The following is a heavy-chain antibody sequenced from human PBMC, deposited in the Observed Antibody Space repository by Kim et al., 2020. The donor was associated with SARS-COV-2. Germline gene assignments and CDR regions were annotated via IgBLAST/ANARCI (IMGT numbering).Heavy chain of an antibody. J-gene: IGHJ4*02. V-gene: IGHV1-18*01. D-gene: IGHD3-9*01. CDR3: ARDTDLLRYFDWPRFDY. CDR1: GYTFTSYG. Sequence: ASVKVSCKASGYTFTSYGISWVRQAPGQGLEWMGWISAYNGNTNYAQKLQGRVTMTTDTSTSTAYMELRSLRSDDTAVYYCARDTDLLRYFDWPRFDYWGQGTLVTVSS. CDR2: ISAYNGNT.